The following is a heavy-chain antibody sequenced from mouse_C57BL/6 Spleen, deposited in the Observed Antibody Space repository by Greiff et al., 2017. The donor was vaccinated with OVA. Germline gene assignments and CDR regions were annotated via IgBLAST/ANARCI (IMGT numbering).Heavy chain of an antibody. D-gene: IGHD1-1*01. CDR2: IHPNSGST. J-gene: IGHJ3*01. CDR1: GYTFTSYW. Sequence: QVQLQQPGAELVKPGASVKLSCKASGYTFTSYWMHWVKQRPGQGLEWIGMIHPNSGSTNYNEKFKSKATLTVDKSSSTAYMQLSSLTSEDSAVYYYAIRGYYGSSYAPFAYWGQGTLVTVSA. CDR3: AIRGYYGSSYAPFAY. V-gene: IGHV1-64*01.